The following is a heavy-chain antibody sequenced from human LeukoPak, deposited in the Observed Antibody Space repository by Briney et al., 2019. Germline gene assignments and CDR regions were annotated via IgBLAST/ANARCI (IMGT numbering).Heavy chain of an antibody. J-gene: IGHJ4*02. CDR2: ISAYNGNT. CDR1: GYTFTSYG. Sequence: ASVKVSCKASGYTFTSYGISWVRQAPGQGLEWMGWISAYNGNTNYAQKLQGRVTMTTDTSTSTAYMELRSLRSDDTAVYYCARDTGVGGSGSYYNAPRDYWGQGTLVTVSS. CDR3: ARDTGVGGSGSYYNAPRDY. V-gene: IGHV1-18*01. D-gene: IGHD3-10*01.